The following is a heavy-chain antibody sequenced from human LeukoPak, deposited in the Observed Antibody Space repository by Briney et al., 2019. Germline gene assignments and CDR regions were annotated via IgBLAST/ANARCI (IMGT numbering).Heavy chain of an antibody. V-gene: IGHV3-48*03. CDR2: ISCSGSTI. J-gene: IGHJ4*02. Sequence: GGSLRLSCAASGFTFSSYEMNWARQAPGKGLEWVSYISCSGSTIYYADSVKGRFTISRENAKNSLYLQMNSLRAEDKVVYYCVRGYSGIHLDYWGQGTLVTVSS. CDR1: GFTFSSYE. CDR3: VRGYSGIHLDY. D-gene: IGHD1-26*01.